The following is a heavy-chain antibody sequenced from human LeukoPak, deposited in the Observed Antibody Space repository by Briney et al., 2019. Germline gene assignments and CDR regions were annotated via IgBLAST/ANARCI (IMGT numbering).Heavy chain of an antibody. CDR1: GFTFRSYA. V-gene: IGHV3-30-3*01. CDR3: ARAKYDFWSGYYTGIGSY. CDR2: ISYDGSNK. J-gene: IGHJ4*02. Sequence: GRSLRLSCAASGFTFRSYAMHWVRQAPGKGLEWVAVISYDGSNKYYADSVKGRFTISRDNSRNTLYLQMNSLRAEDTAVYYRARAKYDFWSGYYTGIGSYWGQGTLVTVSS. D-gene: IGHD3-3*01.